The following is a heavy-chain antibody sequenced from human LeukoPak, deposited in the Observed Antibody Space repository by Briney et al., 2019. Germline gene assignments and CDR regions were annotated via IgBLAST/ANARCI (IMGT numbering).Heavy chain of an antibody. V-gene: IGHV1-18*01. J-gene: IGHJ4*02. D-gene: IGHD5-12*01. CDR1: GYTFTNYG. Sequence: ASVKVSCKASGYTFTNYGISWVRQAPGQGLEWMGWISGYNGNTNYAQKFQGRVTMTTDTSTSTAYMELRSLRSDDTAVYYCARDDYSGYDLGVGYNWGQGTLVTVSS. CDR3: ARDDYSGYDLGVGYN. CDR2: ISGYNGNT.